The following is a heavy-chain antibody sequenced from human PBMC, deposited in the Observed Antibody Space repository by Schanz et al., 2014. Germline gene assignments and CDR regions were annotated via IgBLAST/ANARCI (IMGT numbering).Heavy chain of an antibody. CDR2: ISSSGSYT. CDR3: AGAVATIRADSFDI. D-gene: IGHD5-12*01. J-gene: IGHJ3*02. V-gene: IGHV3-11*03. Sequence: VQLLESGGGLGQPGGSLRLSCAASGFTFSDYYMSWIRQAPGKGLEWVSYISSSGSYTNYADSVKGRFTISRDNAKNSLYLQMNSLRAEDTAVYYCAGAVATIRADSFDIWGQGTMVAVSS. CDR1: GFTFSDYY.